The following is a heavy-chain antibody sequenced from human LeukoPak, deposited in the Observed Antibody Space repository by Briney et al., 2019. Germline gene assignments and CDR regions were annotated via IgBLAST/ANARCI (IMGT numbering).Heavy chain of an antibody. Sequence: ASVKVSCKASGYTFTSYYMHWVRQAPRQGLEWMGWINPNSGGTNYAQKFQGRVTMTRDTSISTAYMELSRLRSDDTAVYYCVREGGNAFDIWGQGTMVTVSS. D-gene: IGHD2-15*01. CDR3: VREGGNAFDI. V-gene: IGHV1-2*02. J-gene: IGHJ3*02. CDR1: GYTFTSYY. CDR2: INPNSGGT.